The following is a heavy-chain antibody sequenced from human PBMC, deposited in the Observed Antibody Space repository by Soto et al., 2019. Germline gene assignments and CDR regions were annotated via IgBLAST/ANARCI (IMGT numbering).Heavy chain of an antibody. D-gene: IGHD2-2*01. J-gene: IGHJ6*03. CDR3: ARGGRAYCSSTSCHANYFHYMDV. CDR1: GFTFSSYS. V-gene: IGHV3-21*01. Sequence: ESGGGLVKPGGSLRLSCAASGFTFSSYSMNWVRQAPGTGLEWVSSISSSSGYIYYADSVKGRFTISRDNAKNSLYLQMNSLRDEDTAVFYCARGGRAYCSSTSCHANYFHYMDVWGKGTTVTVSS. CDR2: ISSSSGYI.